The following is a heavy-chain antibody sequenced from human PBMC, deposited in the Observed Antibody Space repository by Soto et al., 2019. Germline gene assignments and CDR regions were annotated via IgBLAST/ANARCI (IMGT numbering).Heavy chain of an antibody. CDR1: GFTFSSYL. V-gene: IGHV3-74*01. CDR2: INSDGSST. Sequence: RLSCAASGFTFSSYLMDWFRQAPGKGLVWVSRINSDGSSTSYADSVKGRFTFSRDNAKNTLFLQMNSLRAEDTAGYYCPRAANYAEYYLDYWGQGTLVTVSS. CDR3: PRAANYAEYYLDY. J-gene: IGHJ4*02. D-gene: IGHD1-7*01.